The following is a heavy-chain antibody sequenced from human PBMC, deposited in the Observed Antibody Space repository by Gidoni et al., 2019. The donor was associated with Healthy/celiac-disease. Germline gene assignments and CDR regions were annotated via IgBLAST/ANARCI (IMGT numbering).Heavy chain of an antibody. CDR2: INAGNGNT. D-gene: IGHD6-13*01. CDR1: GYTFTSYA. V-gene: IGHV1-3*01. Sequence: EDPGASVKVSCKASGYTFTSYAMYWVRQAPGQRLEWMGWINAGNGNTKYSQKFQGRVTITRDTSASTAYMELSSLRSEDTAVYYCARVDSLRGYSSSWYGDAFDIWGQGTMVTVSS. CDR3: ARVDSLRGYSSSWYGDAFDI. J-gene: IGHJ3*02.